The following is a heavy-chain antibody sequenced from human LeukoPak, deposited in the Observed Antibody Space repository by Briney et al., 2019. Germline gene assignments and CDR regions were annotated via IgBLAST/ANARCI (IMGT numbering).Heavy chain of an antibody. CDR3: ARPQRGY. CDR1: GGSFSGYY. J-gene: IGHJ4*02. CDR2: INHSGST. V-gene: IGHV4-34*01. D-gene: IGHD6-25*01. Sequence: SETLSLTCAVYGGSFSGYYWSWIRQPPGKGLEWIGEINHSGSTNYNPSLKSRVTISVDTSKNQFSLKLSSVTAADTAVYYCARPQRGYWGQGALVTVSS.